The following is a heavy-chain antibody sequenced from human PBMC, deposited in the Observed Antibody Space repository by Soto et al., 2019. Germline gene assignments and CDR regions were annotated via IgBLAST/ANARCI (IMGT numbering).Heavy chain of an antibody. J-gene: IGHJ4*02. CDR1: GGSFSCYY. V-gene: IGHV4-34*01. CDR2: INHSGST. Sequence: SETLSLTCAVYGGSFSCYYWSWIRQPPGKGLEWIGEINHSGSTNYNPSLKSRVTISVDTSKNQFSLKLSSVTAADTAVYYCARESRIQLWLRPFDYWGQGTLVTVSS. CDR3: ARESRIQLWLRPFDY. D-gene: IGHD5-18*01.